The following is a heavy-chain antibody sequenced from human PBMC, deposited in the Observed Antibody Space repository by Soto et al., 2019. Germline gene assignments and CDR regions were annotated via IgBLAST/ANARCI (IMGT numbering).Heavy chain of an antibody. CDR1: GFTFSSYA. CDR2: ISGSGGST. Sequence: GGSLRLSCAASGFTFSSYAMSWVRQAPGKGLEWVSAISGSGGSTYYADSVKGRFTISRDNSKNXLYLXMXSLRAEDXAVYYCAKDLSPLAAAGTLDYWGQGTLVTVSS. D-gene: IGHD6-13*01. V-gene: IGHV3-23*01. CDR3: AKDLSPLAAAGTLDY. J-gene: IGHJ4*02.